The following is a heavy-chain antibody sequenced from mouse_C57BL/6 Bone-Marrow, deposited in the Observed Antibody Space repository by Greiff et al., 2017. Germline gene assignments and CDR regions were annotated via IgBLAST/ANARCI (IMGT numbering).Heavy chain of an antibody. CDR3: ARGRTIGTYWYFDV. J-gene: IGHJ1*03. D-gene: IGHD2-5*01. CDR1: GFTFSSYA. V-gene: IGHV5-4*03. Sequence: EVKLVESGGGLVKPGGSLKLSCAASGFTFSSYAMSWVRQTPEKRLEWVATISDGGSYTYYPDNVKGRFTISRDNAKNNLYLQMSHLKSEDTAMYYCARGRTIGTYWYFDVWGTGTTVTVSS. CDR2: ISDGGSYT.